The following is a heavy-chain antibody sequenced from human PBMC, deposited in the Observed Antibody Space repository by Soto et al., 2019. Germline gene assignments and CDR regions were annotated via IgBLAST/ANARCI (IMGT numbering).Heavy chain of an antibody. D-gene: IGHD4-4*01. CDR1: GYTFTSYA. CDR3: ASAYSNYALIDCYYYGMEV. V-gene: IGHV1-3*01. CDR2: SNAGNGNT. J-gene: IGHJ6*02. Sequence: QVQLVQSGAEVKKPGASVKVSCKASGYTFTSYAIHWVRQAPGQRLEWMGWSNAGNGNTNYSQKFQGRVTITRATSASTAYMELSSLRSEDTAVYYCASAYSNYALIDCYYYGMEVWGQGTTVTVSS.